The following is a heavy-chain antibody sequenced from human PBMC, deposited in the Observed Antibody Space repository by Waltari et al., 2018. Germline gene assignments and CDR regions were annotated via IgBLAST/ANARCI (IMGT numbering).Heavy chain of an antibody. CDR1: GFTFSSYG. D-gene: IGHD3-16*01. V-gene: IGHV3-30*03. J-gene: IGHJ4*02. CDR3: ARPGGNFDY. Sequence: QVQLVESGGGVVQPGRSLRLSCAASGFTFSSYGMHWVRQAPGKGLEWVAVISYDGSNKYYADSVKGRFTISRDNSKNTLYLQMNSLRAEDTAVYYCARPGGNFDYWGQGTLVTVSS. CDR2: ISYDGSNK.